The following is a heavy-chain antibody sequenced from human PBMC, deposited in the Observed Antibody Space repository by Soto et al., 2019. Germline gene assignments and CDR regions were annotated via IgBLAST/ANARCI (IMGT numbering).Heavy chain of an antibody. Sequence: QITLKESGPALVKPTQTLTLTCTFSGFSLTTSDMDVGWIRQSPGQALEWLALIYWNDDKRYSPSLKSRLTITKDTSKNQVVLTMTNMDPVDTATYYCAHDYYDSSTYYPHDAFDIWGQGTMVTVSS. V-gene: IGHV2-5*01. CDR1: GFSLTTSDMD. CDR2: IYWNDDK. CDR3: AHDYYDSSTYYPHDAFDI. J-gene: IGHJ3*02. D-gene: IGHD3-22*01.